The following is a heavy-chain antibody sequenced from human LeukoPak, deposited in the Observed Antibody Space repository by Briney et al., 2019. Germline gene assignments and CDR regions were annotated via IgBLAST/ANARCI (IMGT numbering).Heavy chain of an antibody. J-gene: IGHJ5*02. Sequence: SETLSLTCTVSGVSISSYYWSWIRQPPGKGLELIGYIYYSGSTNYNPSLKSRVTISIDTSKNQLSLKLSSVTAADTAVYYCARFAVAAAGTGWFDPWGQGTLVTVSA. CDR1: GVSISSYY. CDR2: IYYSGST. CDR3: ARFAVAAAGTGWFDP. D-gene: IGHD6-13*01. V-gene: IGHV4-59*01.